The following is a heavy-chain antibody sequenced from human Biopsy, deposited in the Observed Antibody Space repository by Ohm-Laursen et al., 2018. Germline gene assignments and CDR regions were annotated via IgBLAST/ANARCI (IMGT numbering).Heavy chain of an antibody. CDR1: GGSIRSDY. V-gene: IGHV4-59*07. CDR3: ARATNSTGWHYYYFYGMDV. CDR2: IYYSGCT. D-gene: IGHD2/OR15-2a*01. J-gene: IGHJ6*02. Sequence: SDTLSLTCIVSGGSIRSDYWSWIRQTPGKGLEWIGYIYYSGCTNYNPSLKSRVTISVDTSKNQFSLRLNSVTAADTAVYYCARATNSTGWHYYYFYGMDVWGQGTTVTVSS.